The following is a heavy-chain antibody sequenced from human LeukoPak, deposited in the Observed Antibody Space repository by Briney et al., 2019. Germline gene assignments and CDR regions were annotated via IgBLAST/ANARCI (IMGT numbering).Heavy chain of an antibody. V-gene: IGHV4-34*01. Sequence: SETLSLTCAVYGGSFSGYYWSWIRQPPGKGLEWIGEINHSGSTNYNPSLKSRVTISVDTFKNQFSLKLSSVTAADTAVYYCARGLWLVRWGQGTLVTVSS. CDR2: INHSGST. J-gene: IGHJ4*02. CDR1: GGSFSGYY. CDR3: ARGLWLVR. D-gene: IGHD6-19*01.